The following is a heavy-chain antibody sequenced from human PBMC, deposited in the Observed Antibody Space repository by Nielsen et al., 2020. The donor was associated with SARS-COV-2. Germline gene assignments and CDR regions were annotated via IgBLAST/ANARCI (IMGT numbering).Heavy chain of an antibody. Sequence: SEILSLTCAVSGGSISSGDYYWSWIRQPPGKGLEWIGYIYYSGNTYYNPSLKSRLTISVDTSKNQLSLKLSSVTAADTAVYYCARIQKHNYYSLGSYYFDFWGQGTLVTVSS. CDR2: IYYSGNT. D-gene: IGHD3-10*01. V-gene: IGHV4-30-4*01. CDR1: GGSISSGDYY. CDR3: ARIQKHNYYSLGSYYFDF. J-gene: IGHJ4*02.